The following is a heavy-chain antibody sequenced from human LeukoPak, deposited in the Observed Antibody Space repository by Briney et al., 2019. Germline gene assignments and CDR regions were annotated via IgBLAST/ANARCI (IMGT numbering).Heavy chain of an antibody. Sequence: SVKVPCKASGGTFSSYAISWVRQAPGQGLEWMGGIIPIFGTANYAQKFQGRVTITADESTSTAYMELSSLRSEDTAVYYCATRIYYYYYMDVWGKGTTVTVSS. J-gene: IGHJ6*03. V-gene: IGHV1-69*13. D-gene: IGHD2-15*01. CDR3: ATRIYYYYYMDV. CDR1: GGTFSSYA. CDR2: IIPIFGTA.